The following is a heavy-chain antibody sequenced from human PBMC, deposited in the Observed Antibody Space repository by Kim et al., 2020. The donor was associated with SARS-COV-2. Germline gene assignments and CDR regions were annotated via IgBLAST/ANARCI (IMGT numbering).Heavy chain of an antibody. CDR2: FDPEDGET. J-gene: IGHJ6*02. CDR3: ATRQQLVRDYGMDF. Sequence: ASVKVSCKVSGYTLTELSMHWVRQAPGKGLEWMGGFDPEDGETIYAQKFQGRVTMTEDTSTDTAYMELSSLRSEDTAVYYCATRQQLVRDYGMDFWGRGTPGTVSS. V-gene: IGHV1-24*01. D-gene: IGHD6-13*01. CDR1: GYTLTELS.